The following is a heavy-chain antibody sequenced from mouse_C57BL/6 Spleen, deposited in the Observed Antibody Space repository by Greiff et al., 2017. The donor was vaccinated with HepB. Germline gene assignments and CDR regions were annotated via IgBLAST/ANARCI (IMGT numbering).Heavy chain of an antibody. CDR3: ARLDDYDGHWYFDV. CDR2: ISSGSSTI. J-gene: IGHJ1*03. Sequence: EVQRVESGGGLVKPGGSLKLSCAASGFTFSDYGMHWVRQAPEKGLEWVAYISSGSSTIYYADTVKGRFTISRDNAKNTLFLQMTSLRSEDTAMYYCARLDDYDGHWYFDVWGTGTTVTVSS. D-gene: IGHD2-4*01. V-gene: IGHV5-17*01. CDR1: GFTFSDYG.